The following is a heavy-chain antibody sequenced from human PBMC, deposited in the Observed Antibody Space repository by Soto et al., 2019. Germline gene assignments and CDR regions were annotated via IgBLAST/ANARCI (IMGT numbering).Heavy chain of an antibody. CDR1: GITFSDAW. J-gene: IGHJ4*02. Sequence: EGQLVESGGGLVKPGGSLRLSCSASGITFSDAWMSWVRQAPGKGLEWVGHIKSKPDGGTPDYAAPVKGRFTISRDDSKDTLLLEMNSLKTEDTAMYYCKTDWVSERWQLPLRIDYWGQGILVTVSS. CDR2: IKSKPDGGTP. D-gene: IGHD2-15*01. CDR3: KTDWVSERWQLPLRIDY. V-gene: IGHV3-15*01.